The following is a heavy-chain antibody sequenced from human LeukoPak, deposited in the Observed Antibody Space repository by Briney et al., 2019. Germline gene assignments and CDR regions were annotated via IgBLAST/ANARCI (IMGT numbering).Heavy chain of an antibody. V-gene: IGHV3-23*01. Sequence: GGSLRLSCAASGFTFSSYSMNWVRQAPGKGLEWVSAISVSGGSTYYADSVKGRFTISRDNSKNTLYLQMNSLRAEDTAIYYCAKSNYYYDSSAGFDYWGQGTLVTVSS. D-gene: IGHD3-22*01. CDR2: ISVSGGST. J-gene: IGHJ4*02. CDR1: GFTFSSYS. CDR3: AKSNYYYDSSAGFDY.